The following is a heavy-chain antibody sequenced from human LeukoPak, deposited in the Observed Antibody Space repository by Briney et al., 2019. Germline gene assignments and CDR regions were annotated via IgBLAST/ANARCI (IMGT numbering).Heavy chain of an antibody. CDR3: PRQSCASGWNPFDY. CDR2: ISGGGITT. Sequence: GGSLRLSCAASGFTFSSFAMSWVRQAPGKGLEWVSTISGGGITTYYADSAKGRFTISRDNSKNTLYLQMNSLTAEDTAVYYCPRQSCASGWNPFDYWGQGSLVTVSS. CDR1: GFTFSSFA. J-gene: IGHJ4*02. V-gene: IGHV3-23*01. D-gene: IGHD6-19*01.